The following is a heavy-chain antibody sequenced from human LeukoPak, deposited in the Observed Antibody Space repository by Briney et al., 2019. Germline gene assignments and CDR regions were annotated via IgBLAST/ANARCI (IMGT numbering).Heavy chain of an antibody. J-gene: IGHJ3*02. Sequence: SETLSLTCTVSGGSISSSSYYWGWIRQPPGKGLEWIGSIYYSGSTYYNPSLKSRVTISVDTSKNQFSLKLSSVTAADTAVYYCARTIYSSAGAFDIWGQGTMVTVSS. CDR2: IYYSGST. V-gene: IGHV4-39*01. D-gene: IGHD6-25*01. CDR3: ARTIYSSAGAFDI. CDR1: GGSISSSSYY.